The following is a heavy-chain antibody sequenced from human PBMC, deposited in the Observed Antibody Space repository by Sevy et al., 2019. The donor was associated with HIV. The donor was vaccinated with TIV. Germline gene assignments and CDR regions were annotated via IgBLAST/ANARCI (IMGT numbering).Heavy chain of an antibody. CDR3: AKEEFSGFNFGY. J-gene: IGHJ4*02. V-gene: IGHV3-23*01. CDR2: ISSSGGST. CDR1: GFTFISYT. D-gene: IGHD5-12*01. Sequence: GGSLRLSCVASGFTFISYTMSWVRQAPGKGLEWVSAISSSGGSTYYGDSVKGRFTISRDNSKNTVYLEINNLRAEDTALYYCAKEEFSGFNFGYWGQGTLFTVS.